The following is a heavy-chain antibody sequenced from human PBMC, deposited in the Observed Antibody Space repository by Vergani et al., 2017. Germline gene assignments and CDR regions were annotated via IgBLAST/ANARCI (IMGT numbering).Heavy chain of an antibody. J-gene: IGHJ4*02. D-gene: IGHD5-24*01. CDR1: GFTFSSYG. V-gene: IGHV3-30*18. CDR3: AKDHGDGYNSDY. Sequence: QVQPVESGGGVVQPGRSLRLSCAASGFTFSSYGMHWVRQAPGKGLEWVAVISYDGSNKYYADSVKGRFTISRDNCKNTLYLQMNSLRAEDTAVYYCAKDHGDGYNSDYWGQGTLVTVSS. CDR2: ISYDGSNK.